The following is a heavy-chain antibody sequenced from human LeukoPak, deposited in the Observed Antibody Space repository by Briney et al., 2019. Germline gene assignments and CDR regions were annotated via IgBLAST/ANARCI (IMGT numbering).Heavy chain of an antibody. V-gene: IGHV3-15*01. D-gene: IGHD1-1*01. CDR1: GFTFSSYS. J-gene: IGHJ3*02. Sequence: GGSLRLSCAASGFTFSSYSMNWVRQAPGKGLEWVGRIKSKTDGGTTDYAAPVKGRFTISRDDSKNTLYLQMNSLKTEDTAVYYCTTENETEGAFDIWGQGTMVTVSS. CDR3: TTENETEGAFDI. CDR2: IKSKTDGGTT.